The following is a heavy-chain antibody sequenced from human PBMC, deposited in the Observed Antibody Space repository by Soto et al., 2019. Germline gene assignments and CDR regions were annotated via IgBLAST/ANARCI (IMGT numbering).Heavy chain of an antibody. CDR1: GFSFRNHA. V-gene: IGHV3-64*01. Sequence: PGGSLRLSCAASGFSFRNHAMHWVRQAPGKGLEYVSGITSDGGITYYANSVKGRFAISRDNSNNTLYLQMGGLRPEDVAVYSCARALRYFDYALDSWGQGTLVTVSS. CDR3: ARALRYFDYALDS. J-gene: IGHJ4*02. CDR2: ITSDGGIT. D-gene: IGHD3-9*01.